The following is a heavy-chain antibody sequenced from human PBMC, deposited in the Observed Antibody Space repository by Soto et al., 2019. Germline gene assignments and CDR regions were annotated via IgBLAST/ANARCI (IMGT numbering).Heavy chain of an antibody. J-gene: IGHJ4*02. CDR2: ISGSSRYI. CDR1: GFTFSSYS. V-gene: IGHV3-21*01. CDR3: ATVTRSGWD. Sequence: EVQLVEYGGGLVKPGGSLRVSCAASGFTFSSYSMNWVRQAPGKGLEWVSSISGSSRYIYYADAVKGRFTISRDNAKNSLYLQMNSLRVEDTAVYYCATVTRSGWDWGQGTLVTVSS. D-gene: IGHD6-19*01.